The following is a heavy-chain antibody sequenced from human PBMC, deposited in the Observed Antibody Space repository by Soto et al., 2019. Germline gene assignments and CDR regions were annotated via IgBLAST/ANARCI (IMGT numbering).Heavy chain of an antibody. V-gene: IGHV1-2*02. CDR2: INPNSGGT. Sequence: ASVKVSCKASGYTFTGYYMHWVRQAPGQGLEWMGWINPNSGGTNYAQKFQGRVTMTGDTSISTAYMELSRLRSDDTAVYYCARDREGGYEVYYYGMDVWGQGTTVTVSS. CDR3: ARDREGGYEVYYYGMDV. J-gene: IGHJ6*02. D-gene: IGHD5-12*01. CDR1: GYTFTGYY.